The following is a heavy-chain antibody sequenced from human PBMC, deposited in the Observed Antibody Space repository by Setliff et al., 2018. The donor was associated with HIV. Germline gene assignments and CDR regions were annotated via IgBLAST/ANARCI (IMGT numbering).Heavy chain of an antibody. V-gene: IGHV1-69*02. Sequence: SVKVSCKASRSTFNSHTINWVRQAPGQGLDWMGRIIPIVGVANYAQRYQGKVTITADKSTSTAYMELTSLRYDDKAMYYCVRGVQSPPHYSYYYIDVWGEGTMVTVSS. CDR3: VRGVQSPPHYSYYYIDV. CDR2: IIPIVGVA. CDR1: RSTFNSHT. J-gene: IGHJ6*03.